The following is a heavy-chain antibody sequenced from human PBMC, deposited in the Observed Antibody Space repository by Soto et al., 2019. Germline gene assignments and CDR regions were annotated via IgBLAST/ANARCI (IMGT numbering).Heavy chain of an antibody. CDR3: ARSRGGTRGYCTGLDV. D-gene: IGHD1-26*01. Sequence: GKRLEWMGIIYPGDSDTRYSPSFQGHVTISADKSIITAYLQWSSLKASDAAIYYCARSRGGTRGYCTGLDVLVNGSTVTVSS. V-gene: IGHV5-51*01. J-gene: IGHJ6*01. CDR2: IYPGDSDT.